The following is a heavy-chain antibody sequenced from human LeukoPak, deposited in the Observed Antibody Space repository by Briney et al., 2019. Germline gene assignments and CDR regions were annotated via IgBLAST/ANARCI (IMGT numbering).Heavy chain of an antibody. CDR2: ISAYNGNT. V-gene: IGHV1-18*01. D-gene: IGHD6-25*01. CDR1: GYTFTSYG. CDR3: ARSPMARAAATTPYYMDV. Sequence: GASVKVSCKASGYTFTSYGISWVRQAPGQGLEWVGWISAYNGNTNYAQRLQGRVTITTDTSTSTGYMELRSLRSDDTAVYYYARSPMARAAATTPYYMDVWGKGTTVTISS. J-gene: IGHJ6*03.